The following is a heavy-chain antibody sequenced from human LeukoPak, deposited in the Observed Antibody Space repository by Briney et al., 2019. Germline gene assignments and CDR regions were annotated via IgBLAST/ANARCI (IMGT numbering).Heavy chain of an antibody. V-gene: IGHV1-18*01. Sequence: ASVKVSCKASGGTFSSYAISWVRQAPGQGLEWMGWISAYNGNTNYAQKLQGRVTMTTDTSTSTAYMELRSLRSDDTAVYYCASRGAVDDAFDIWGQGTMVTVSS. D-gene: IGHD1-26*01. CDR2: ISAYNGNT. J-gene: IGHJ3*02. CDR1: GGTFSSYA. CDR3: ASRGAVDDAFDI.